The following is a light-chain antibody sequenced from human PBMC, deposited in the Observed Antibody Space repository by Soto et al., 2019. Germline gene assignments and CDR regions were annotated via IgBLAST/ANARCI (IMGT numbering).Light chain of an antibody. J-gene: IGKJ3*01. CDR3: QRTYKAPFT. Sequence: DIQMTQSPSSLSAFVGDTVTINCRATDSIDRYLNWYQQKPGQAPRVLITAASTLESGVPSRFSGSGSGTDFTLTLNNLQPEDFATYYCQRTYKAPFTFGPGTKVSIK. V-gene: IGKV1-39*01. CDR1: DSIDRY. CDR2: AAS.